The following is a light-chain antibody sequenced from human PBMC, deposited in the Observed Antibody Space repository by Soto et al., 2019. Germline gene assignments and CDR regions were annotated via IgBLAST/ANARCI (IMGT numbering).Light chain of an antibody. CDR2: AAS. J-gene: IGKJ2*01. CDR3: QQSDSSLYT. Sequence: DIQMTQSPSSLSASVGDRVTITCRASQSISTYLNWYQQKPGRAPKLLIYAASSLQSGVPSRFSGSGAGTDFTLTISRLQPEDFATYYGQQSDSSLYTVGQGTKLENK. CDR1: QSISTY. V-gene: IGKV1-39*01.